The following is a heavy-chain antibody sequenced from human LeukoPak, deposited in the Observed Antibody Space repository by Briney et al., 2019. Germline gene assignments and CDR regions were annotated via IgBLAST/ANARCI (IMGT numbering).Heavy chain of an antibody. V-gene: IGHV3-21*01. J-gene: IGHJ2*01. CDR1: GFTVSNNY. CDR3: ARVHWYFDL. D-gene: IGHD4/OR15-4a*01. Sequence: GGSLRLSCAASGFTVSNNYMSWVRQAPGKGLEWVSSISSSSSYIYYADSVKGRFTISRDNAKNSLYLQMNSLSGEDTAVYYCARVHWYFDLWGRGTLVTVSS. CDR2: ISSSSSYI.